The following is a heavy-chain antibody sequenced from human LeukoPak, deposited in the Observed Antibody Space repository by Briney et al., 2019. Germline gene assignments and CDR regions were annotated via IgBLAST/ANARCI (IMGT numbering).Heavy chain of an antibody. CDR1: GGSISSYY. CDR3: ARANQLWARGAFDI. D-gene: IGHD5-18*01. CDR2: IYYSGST. J-gene: IGHJ3*02. Sequence: SETLSLTCTVSGGSISSYYWSWIRQPPGKGLEWIGYIYYSGSTNYNPSLKSRVTISVDTSKNQFSLKLSSVTAADTAVYYCARANQLWARGAFDIWGQGTMVTVSS. V-gene: IGHV4-59*01.